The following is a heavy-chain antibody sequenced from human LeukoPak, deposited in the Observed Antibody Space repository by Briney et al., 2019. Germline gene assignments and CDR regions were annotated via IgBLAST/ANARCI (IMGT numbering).Heavy chain of an antibody. J-gene: IGHJ4*02. CDR3: AQPLPRSPETAAARAFGN. D-gene: IGHD6-13*01. V-gene: IGHV3-23*01. Sequence: GGSLRHSCAASGFTFSSYAMSWVRQAPGEGLEWVSAISHSGGSTYYADSAKGRFTISRDNSMNTLYLQMNSLRAEDTAVYYCAQPLPRSPETAAARAFGNWGQGSLVTVPS. CDR1: GFTFSSYA. CDR2: ISHSGGST.